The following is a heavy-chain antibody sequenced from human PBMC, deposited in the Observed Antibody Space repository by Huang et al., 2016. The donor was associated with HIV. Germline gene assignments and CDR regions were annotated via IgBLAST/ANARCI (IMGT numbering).Heavy chain of an antibody. CDR3: ARQEDLLDAFDI. J-gene: IGHJ3*02. CDR1: GGTFNSYP. D-gene: IGHD1-26*01. CDR2: IIPISGTA. Sequence: VQLVQSGAEVKKPGSSVKVSCKASGGTFNSYPISWVRQAPGQGLEWMGGIIPISGTANYAQKFQGRVTIIAEKSTSTTYMELSSLRSEDTAVYYCARQEDLLDAFDIWGQGTMVTVSS. V-gene: IGHV1-69*13.